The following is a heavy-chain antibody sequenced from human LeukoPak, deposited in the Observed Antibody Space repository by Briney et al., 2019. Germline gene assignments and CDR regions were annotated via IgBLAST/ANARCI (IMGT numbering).Heavy chain of an antibody. Sequence: GGSLRLSCAASGFTFSNYWMLWVRQAPGKGLVWVSRINTDGSSTTYADSVKGRITISRDNAKNTLYLQMSSLRADDTAVYYCTRGHHSGSYFPPDYWGQGTLVTVSS. J-gene: IGHJ4*02. CDR1: GFTFSNYW. CDR2: INTDGSST. V-gene: IGHV3-74*01. D-gene: IGHD1-26*01. CDR3: TRGHHSGSYFPPDY.